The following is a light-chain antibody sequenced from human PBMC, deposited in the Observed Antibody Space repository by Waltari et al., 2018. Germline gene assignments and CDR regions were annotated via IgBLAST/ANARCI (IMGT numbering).Light chain of an antibody. V-gene: IGKV1-39*01. CDR1: QTVSHF. CDR2: RAS. J-gene: IGKJ1*01. Sequence: DVQMTQFPSSLSASVGDTITVNCRANQTVSHFLNWFQQIPGRAPRLLIYRASTLQNGVSSRFSGSGSGTEVTLTITSLQREDFATYFCQQVNSYPRTFGQGTRVEVK. CDR3: QQVNSYPRT.